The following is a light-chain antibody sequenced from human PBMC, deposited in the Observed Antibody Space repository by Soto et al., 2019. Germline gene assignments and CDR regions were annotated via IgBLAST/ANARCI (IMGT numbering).Light chain of an antibody. CDR1: QSVSSY. V-gene: IGKV3-11*01. Sequence: EILLTQSPATLSLSPGEGATLSCRASQSVSSYLAWYQQKPGQAPRLLIYDASNRATGIPARFSGSGSGTDFTLIISSLAPEDFAVYYCQQRSNWPVTFGLGTKVEV. J-gene: IGKJ1*01. CDR2: DAS. CDR3: QQRSNWPVT.